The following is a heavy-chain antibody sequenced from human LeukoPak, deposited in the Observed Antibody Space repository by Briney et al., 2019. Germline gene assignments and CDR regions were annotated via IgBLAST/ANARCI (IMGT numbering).Heavy chain of an antibody. Sequence: SETLSLTCAVYGGSFSGYYWSWIRQPPGKGLEWIGEINHSGSTNYNPSLKSRVTISVDTSKNQFSLKLSSVTAADTAVYYCARYLGYFSSTSWQGYWFDPWGQGTLVTVSS. V-gene: IGHV4-34*01. D-gene: IGHD2-2*01. CDR3: ARYLGYFSSTSWQGYWFDP. CDR1: GGSFSGYY. CDR2: INHSGST. J-gene: IGHJ5*02.